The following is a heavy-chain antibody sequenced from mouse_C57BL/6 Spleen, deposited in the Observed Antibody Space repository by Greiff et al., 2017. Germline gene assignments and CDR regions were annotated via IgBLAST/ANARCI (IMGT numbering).Heavy chain of an antibody. J-gene: IGHJ4*01. CDR3: ARGGITTVPNYYAMDY. Sequence: QVQLQQPGAELVKPGASVKMSCKASGYTFTSYWITWVKQRPGQGLEWIGDIYPGSGSTNYNEKFKSKATLTVDTSSSTAYMQLSSLTSADSAVYYCARGGITTVPNYYAMDYWGQGTSVTVSS. CDR2: IYPGSGST. D-gene: IGHD1-1*01. V-gene: IGHV1-55*01. CDR1: GYTFTSYW.